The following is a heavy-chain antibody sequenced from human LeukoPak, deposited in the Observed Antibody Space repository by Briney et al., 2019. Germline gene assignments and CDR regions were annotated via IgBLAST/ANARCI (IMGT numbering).Heavy chain of an antibody. D-gene: IGHD2-2*02. J-gene: IGHJ4*02. Sequence: SETLSLTCAVSGGSISSGGYSWSWIRQPPGKGLEWIGYIYHSGSTYYNPSLKSRVTISVDRSKNQFSLKLSSVTAADTAVYYCARGRVVPAAIEVGDWNSLDYWGQGTLVTVSS. CDR2: IYHSGST. CDR3: ARGRVVPAAIEVGDWNSLDY. CDR1: GGSISSGGYS. V-gene: IGHV4-30-2*01.